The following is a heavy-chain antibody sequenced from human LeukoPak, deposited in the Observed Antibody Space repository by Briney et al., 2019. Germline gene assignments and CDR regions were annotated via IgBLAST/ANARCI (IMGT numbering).Heavy chain of an antibody. CDR3: ARGSGDYGLYYFDY. J-gene: IGHJ4*02. CDR1: GGSFSGYY. Sequence: PSETLSLTCAVYGGSFSGYYWSWIRQPPGKGLEWIGEINHSGSTNYNPSLKSRVTISVDTSKNQFSLKLSSVTAADTAVYYCARGSGDYGLYYFDYWGQGTLVTASS. V-gene: IGHV4-34*01. CDR2: INHSGST. D-gene: IGHD4-17*01.